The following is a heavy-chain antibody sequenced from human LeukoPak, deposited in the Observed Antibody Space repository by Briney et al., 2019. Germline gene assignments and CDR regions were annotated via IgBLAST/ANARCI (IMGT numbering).Heavy chain of an antibody. CDR2: INYSGTT. Sequence: SETLSLTCAVYGGSFSGYYWSWIRQPPGKGLNWIGQINYSGTTNYNPSLKSRVTISVDTSKNQFSLKLSSVTAADTAVYYCAREKYCSGGSCLDYWGQGTLVTVSS. CDR1: GGSFSGYY. V-gene: IGHV4-34*01. D-gene: IGHD2-15*01. CDR3: AREKYCSGGSCLDY. J-gene: IGHJ4*02.